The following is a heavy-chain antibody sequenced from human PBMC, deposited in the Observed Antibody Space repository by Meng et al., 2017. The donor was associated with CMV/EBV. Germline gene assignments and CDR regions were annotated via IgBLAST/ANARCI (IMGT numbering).Heavy chain of an antibody. CDR3: ARNYYDFWSGYYTQRGIAQQY. V-gene: IGHV3-7*01. J-gene: IGHJ4*02. CDR2: IKQDGSEK. D-gene: IGHD3-3*01. Sequence: GESLKISCAASGFTFSSYWMSWVRQAPGKGLEWVANIKQDGSEKYYVDSVKGRFTISRDNAKNSLYLQMNSLRAEDTAVYYCARNYYDFWSGYYTQRGIAQQYWGQGTLVPSPQ. CDR1: GFTFSSYW.